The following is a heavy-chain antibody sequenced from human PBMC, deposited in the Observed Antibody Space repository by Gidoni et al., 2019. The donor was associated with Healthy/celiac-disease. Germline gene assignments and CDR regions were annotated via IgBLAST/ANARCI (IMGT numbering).Heavy chain of an antibody. Sequence: EVQLLESGGGLVQPGGSLRLSCAASGFTFSSYAMSWVRQAPGKGLEWVSAIIGSGGSTYYADSVKGRFTIARDNSKNTLYLQMNSLRAEDTAVYYCAKDRDDSSGYYLDYWGQGTLVTVSS. CDR1: GFTFSSYA. D-gene: IGHD3-22*01. CDR2: IIGSGGST. J-gene: IGHJ4*02. V-gene: IGHV3-23*01. CDR3: AKDRDDSSGYYLDY.